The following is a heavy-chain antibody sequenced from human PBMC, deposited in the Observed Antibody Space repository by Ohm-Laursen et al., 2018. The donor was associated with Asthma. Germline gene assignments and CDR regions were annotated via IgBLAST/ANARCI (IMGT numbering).Heavy chain of an antibody. CDR3: ARILGDYTNYYFDY. V-gene: IGHV2-70*04. CDR1: GFSLSTSGMR. CDR2: LDWDDDK. Sequence: TQTLTLTGTFSGFSLSTSGMRVSWIRQPPGKALEWLARLDWDDDKFYSTSLKTRLTISKDTSKNQVVLTMTNMDPVDTATYYCARILGDYTNYYFDYWGQGTLVTVSS. D-gene: IGHD4-11*01. J-gene: IGHJ4*02.